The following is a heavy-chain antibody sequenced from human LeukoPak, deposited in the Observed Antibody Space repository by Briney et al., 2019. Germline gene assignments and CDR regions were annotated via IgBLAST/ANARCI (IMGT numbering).Heavy chain of an antibody. CDR1: GFTFSDYY. CDR2: IYSGGST. D-gene: IGHD1-26*01. Sequence: GGSLRLSCAASGFTFSDYYMSWVRQAPGKGLEWVSVIYSGGSTYYADSVKGRFTISRDNSKNTLYLQMNSLRAEDTAVYYCAREYSGSRHYGMDVWGQGTTVTVSS. V-gene: IGHV3-66*01. J-gene: IGHJ6*02. CDR3: AREYSGSRHYGMDV.